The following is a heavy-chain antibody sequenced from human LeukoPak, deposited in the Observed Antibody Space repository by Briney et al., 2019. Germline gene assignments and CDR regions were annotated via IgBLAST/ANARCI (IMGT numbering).Heavy chain of an antibody. CDR1: RYTFTNYG. D-gene: IGHD2-15*01. J-gene: IGHJ4*02. CDR3: ARDRAVVLIAAPDY. Sequence: ASVKVSCKASRYTFTNYGISWVRQAPGQGLEWMGWISAYNGQTNYAQKFQGRVTMTTDTSTSTAYMELRSLRSDDTAVYFRARDRAVVLIAAPDYWGQGTLVTVSS. CDR2: ISAYNGQT. V-gene: IGHV1-18*01.